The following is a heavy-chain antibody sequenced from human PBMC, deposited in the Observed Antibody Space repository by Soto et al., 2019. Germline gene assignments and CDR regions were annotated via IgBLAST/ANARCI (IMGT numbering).Heavy chain of an antibody. CDR3: ARGTGILGYCSGGSCYSYDWFDP. V-gene: IGHV1-8*01. J-gene: IGHJ5*02. CDR2: MNPNSGNT. CDR1: GYTFTSYD. Sequence: ASVKVSCKASGYTFTSYDINWVRQATGQGLEWMGWMNPNSGNTGYAQKFQGRVTMTRNTSISTAYMELSSLRSEDTAVYYCARGTGILGYCSGGSCYSYDWFDPWG. D-gene: IGHD2-15*01.